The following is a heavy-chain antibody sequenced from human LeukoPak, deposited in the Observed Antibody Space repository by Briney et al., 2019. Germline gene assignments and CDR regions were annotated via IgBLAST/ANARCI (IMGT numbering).Heavy chain of an antibody. Sequence: GESLKISCQGSGYSFTTYWIGWVRQAPGQGLEWMGRINPNSGGTNYAQKFQGRVTMTRDTSISTAYMELSRLRSDDTAVYYCARVPLYGDYGFDYWGQGTLVTVSS. V-gene: IGHV1-2*06. CDR1: GYSFTTYW. CDR3: ARVPLYGDYGFDY. D-gene: IGHD4-17*01. CDR2: INPNSGGT. J-gene: IGHJ4*02.